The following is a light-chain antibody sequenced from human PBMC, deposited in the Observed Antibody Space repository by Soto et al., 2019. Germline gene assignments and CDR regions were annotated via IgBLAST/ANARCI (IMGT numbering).Light chain of an antibody. J-gene: IGLJ2*01. V-gene: IGLV7-43*01. CDR3: MLYYGGAVV. CDR1: TGAVTSGYY. Sequence: QAVVTQEPSLTVSPGGTVTLTRASSTGAVTSGYYPNWFQQKPGQAPRALIYSTSNKHPWTPARFSGSLLGGKAALTLSGVQPEDEAEYYCMLYYGGAVVFGGGTKLTVL. CDR2: STS.